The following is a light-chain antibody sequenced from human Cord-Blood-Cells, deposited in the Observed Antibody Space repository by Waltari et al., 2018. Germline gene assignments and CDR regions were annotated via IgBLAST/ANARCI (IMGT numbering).Light chain of an antibody. CDR2: EVS. CDR3: CSYAGSSTPYV. CDR1: SSDVGSYNL. Sequence: QSALTQPASVSGSPGQSITISCTGTSSDVGSYNLVSWYQQHPGKAPTLMILEVSKRPSGVSNRFSGSKSGNTASLTISGLQAEDEADYYCCSYAGSSTPYVFGTGTKVTVL. J-gene: IGLJ1*01. V-gene: IGLV2-23*02.